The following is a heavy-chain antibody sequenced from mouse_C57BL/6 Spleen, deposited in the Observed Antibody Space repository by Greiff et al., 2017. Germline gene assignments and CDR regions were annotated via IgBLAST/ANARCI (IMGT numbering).Heavy chain of an antibody. V-gene: IGHV1-81*01. Sequence: QVQLQQSGAELARPGASVKLSCKASGYTFTSYGISWVKQRPGQGLEWIGGIDPRSGNTYYNEKFKGKATLTADTSSSTAYMELRSLTSEDSAVYFCARRGPITTVVDEGYFGGWGTGTTVTAAS. J-gene: IGHJ1*03. D-gene: IGHD1-1*01. CDR1: GYTFTSYG. CDR3: ARRGPITTVVDEGYFGG. CDR2: IDPRSGNT.